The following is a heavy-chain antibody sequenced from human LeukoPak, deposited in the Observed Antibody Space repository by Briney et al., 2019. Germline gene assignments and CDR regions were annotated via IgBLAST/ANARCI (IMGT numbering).Heavy chain of an antibody. CDR3: ACSGSQGDY. Sequence: SETLSLTCTVSGGSISSYYWSWIRQPPGKGLEWIGYIYYSGSTNYNPSLKSRVTISVDTSKNQFSLKLSSVTAADTAVYYCACSGSQGDYWGQGTLVTVSS. J-gene: IGHJ4*02. CDR1: GGSISSYY. V-gene: IGHV4-59*01. CDR2: IYYSGST. D-gene: IGHD1-26*01.